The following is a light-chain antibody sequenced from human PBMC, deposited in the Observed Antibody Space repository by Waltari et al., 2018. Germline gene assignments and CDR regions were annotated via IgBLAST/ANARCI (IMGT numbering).Light chain of an antibody. V-gene: IGLV2-11*01. J-gene: IGLJ3*02. Sequence: QSALTQPPSVSGSPGQSVTISCTGTSPDVGGYNSVSWYLHHPGKAPKLIIYDVSERPSGVPDRFSGSKAGNTASLTISGLQADDEADYFCCSYAGSYTYWVFGGGTTLTGL. CDR1: SPDVGGYNS. CDR3: CSYAGSYTYWV. CDR2: DVS.